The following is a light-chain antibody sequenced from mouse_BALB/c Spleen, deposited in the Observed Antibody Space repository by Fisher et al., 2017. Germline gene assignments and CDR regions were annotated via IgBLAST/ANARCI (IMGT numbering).Light chain of an antibody. CDR1: SSVSY. CDR3: QQRSSYPLT. J-gene: IGKJ5*01. Sequence: IVITQSPVSITASRGEKVTITCSASSSVSYMHWFQQKPGTSPKLWIYSTSNLASGVPARFSGSGSGTSYSLTISRMEAEDAATYYCQQRSSYPLTFGAGTKLELK. CDR2: STS. V-gene: IGKV4-57*01.